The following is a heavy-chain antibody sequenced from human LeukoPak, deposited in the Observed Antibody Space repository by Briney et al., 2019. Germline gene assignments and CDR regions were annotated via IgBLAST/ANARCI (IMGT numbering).Heavy chain of an antibody. CDR3: AKCEVAPAAMLWTPDY. CDR2: MNPKSGAT. D-gene: IGHD2-2*01. V-gene: IGHV1-2*02. J-gene: IGHJ4*02. CDR1: GYRFTGYY. Sequence: ASVKVSCKTSGYRFTGYYLHWVRQAPGQGLEWMGWMNPKSGATDYARKFQGRVTMTRDTSISTAYMELTRLRSDDTAVYYCAKCEVAPAAMLWTPDYWGQGTLVTVSS.